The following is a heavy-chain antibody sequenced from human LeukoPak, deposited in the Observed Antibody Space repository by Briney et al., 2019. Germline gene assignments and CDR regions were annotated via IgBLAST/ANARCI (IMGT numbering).Heavy chain of an antibody. V-gene: IGHV1-69*05. CDR1: GGTFSSYA. CDR3: AGGYDFWSGYYGLGYYYYYYMDV. Sequence: SVKVSCKASGGTFSSYAISWVRQAPGQGLEWMGRIIPIFGTANYAQKFQGRVTITTDESTSTAYMELSSLRSEDTAVYYCAGGYDFWSGYYGLGYYYYYYMDVWGKGTTVTVSS. CDR2: IIPIFGTA. J-gene: IGHJ6*03. D-gene: IGHD3-3*01.